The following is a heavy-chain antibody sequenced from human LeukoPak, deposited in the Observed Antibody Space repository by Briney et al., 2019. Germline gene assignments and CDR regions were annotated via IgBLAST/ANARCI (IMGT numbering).Heavy chain of an antibody. J-gene: IGHJ4*02. D-gene: IGHD3-10*01. Sequence: LAGGSLRLSCAASGFTFSSYAMSWVRQAPGKGLEWVSAISGSGGSTYYADSVKGRFTISRDNSKNTLYLQMNSLRAEDTAVYYCAKGIRTSMVRGVSLDYWGQGTLVTVSS. CDR2: ISGSGGST. CDR1: GFTFSSYA. CDR3: AKGIRTSMVRGVSLDY. V-gene: IGHV3-23*01.